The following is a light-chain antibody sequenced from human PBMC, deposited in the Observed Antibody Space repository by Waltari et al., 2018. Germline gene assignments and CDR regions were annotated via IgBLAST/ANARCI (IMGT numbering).Light chain of an antibody. CDR1: TSNIGNNY. J-gene: IGLJ2*01. Sequence: QSVLTQPPSVSAAPGQKVTISCSGSTSNIGNNYVSWYQQLTGAAPKVLIYDNNKRPSGIPDRFSGSESGTSATLGITGLQTGDEADYYCGTWDSSLSTVVFGGGTRLTVL. CDR2: DNN. CDR3: GTWDSSLSTVV. V-gene: IGLV1-51*01.